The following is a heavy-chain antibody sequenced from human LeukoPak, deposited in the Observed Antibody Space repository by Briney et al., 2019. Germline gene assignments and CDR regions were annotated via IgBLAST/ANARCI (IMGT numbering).Heavy chain of an antibody. J-gene: IGHJ4*02. CDR1: GFTFSGNW. V-gene: IGHV3-7*03. D-gene: IGHD6-19*01. Sequence: GGSLRPSCAASGFTFSGNWMSWVRQAPGKGLEWVATIKQDGSENYYVDSVKGRFTISRDNAKNSLYLQMNSLRVEDTAVYYCARDKMAGAVTGSLFDYWGQGTLVTVSS. CDR2: IKQDGSEN. CDR3: ARDKMAGAVTGSLFDY.